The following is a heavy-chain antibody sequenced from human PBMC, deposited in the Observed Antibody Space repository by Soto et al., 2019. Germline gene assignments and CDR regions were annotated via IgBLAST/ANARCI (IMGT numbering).Heavy chain of an antibody. J-gene: IGHJ4*02. Sequence: EVQLLESGGGLVQPGGSLRLSCAASGFTFSSYAMSWVRQAPGKGLEWVSAISGSGGSTYYADSVKGRFTISRDNSKNTRYLQMNSLRAEDTAVYYCAKGGYCSGGSCRTGLDWGQGTLVTVSS. D-gene: IGHD2-15*01. CDR1: GFTFSSYA. CDR3: AKGGYCSGGSCRTGLD. V-gene: IGHV3-23*01. CDR2: ISGSGGST.